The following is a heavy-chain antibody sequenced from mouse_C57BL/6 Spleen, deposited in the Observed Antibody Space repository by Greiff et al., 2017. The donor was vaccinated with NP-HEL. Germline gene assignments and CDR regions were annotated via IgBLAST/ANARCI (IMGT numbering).Heavy chain of an antibody. Sequence: QVQLQQPGAELVKPGASVKLSCKASGYTFTSYWMHWVKQRPGQGLEWIGMIHPNSGSTNYNEKFKSKATLTVDKSSSTAYMQLSSLTSEDSAVYYCARDLGRGYFDVWGTGTTVTVSS. CDR2: IHPNSGST. CDR1: GYTFTSYW. V-gene: IGHV1-64*01. D-gene: IGHD4-1*01. J-gene: IGHJ1*03. CDR3: ARDLGRGYFDV.